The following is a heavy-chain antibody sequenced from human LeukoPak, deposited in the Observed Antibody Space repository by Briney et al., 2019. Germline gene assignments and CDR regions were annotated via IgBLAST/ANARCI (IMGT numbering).Heavy chain of an antibody. Sequence: GESLKISCKGSGYIFTSYWIGWVRQMPGKGLEWMGIIYPGDSDTRYSPSFQGQVTISADKSISTAYLQWSSLKASDSAMYYCARWSLVYSNYAGYFGSWGQGTLVTVSS. CDR3: ARWSLVYSNYAGYFGS. J-gene: IGHJ4*02. D-gene: IGHD4-11*01. CDR2: IYPGDSDT. CDR1: GYIFTSYW. V-gene: IGHV5-51*01.